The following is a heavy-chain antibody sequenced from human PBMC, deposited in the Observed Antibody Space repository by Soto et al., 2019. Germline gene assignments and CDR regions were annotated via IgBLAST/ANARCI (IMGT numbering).Heavy chain of an antibody. CDR3: ARFWGVSPKFCCDA. Sequence: SETLSLTCGVSGGSISSINWWSWVRQTPGKGLEWIGEIYYSGSTNYNPSLTSRVTMSIDKSKNQFFLNLTSVTAADTAVYYCARFWGVSPKFCCDAGGQETLAPVS. CDR1: GGSISSINW. V-gene: IGHV4-4*02. D-gene: IGHD3-16*01. J-gene: IGHJ4*02. CDR2: IYYSGST.